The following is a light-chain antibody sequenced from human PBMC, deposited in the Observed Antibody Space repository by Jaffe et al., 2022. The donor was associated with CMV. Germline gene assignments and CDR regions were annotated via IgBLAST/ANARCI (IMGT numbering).Light chain of an antibody. CDR2: GAS. V-gene: IGKV3-15*01. J-gene: IGKJ2*01. CDR3: QQYNNRPYT. Sequence: EIVMTQSPATLSVSPGERATLSCRASQSVSSNLAWYQHKPGQAPRLLIYGASTRATGIPARFSGSGSGTEFTLTISSLQSEDFAVYYCQQYNNRPYTFGQGTKLEIK. CDR1: QSVSSN.